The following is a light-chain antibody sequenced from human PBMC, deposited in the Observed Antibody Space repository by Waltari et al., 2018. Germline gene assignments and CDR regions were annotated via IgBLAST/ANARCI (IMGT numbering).Light chain of an antibody. Sequence: QSALTQPASVSGSPGPSITISCTGTSSDVGIYNLFSWYQHHPGKAPKVMIYEGSERPSGVSNRFSGSKSGNTASLTISGLQAEDEADYYCCSYAGSSPSVVFGGGTKLTVL. J-gene: IGLJ2*01. CDR2: EGS. CDR3: CSYAGSSPSVV. V-gene: IGLV2-23*01. CDR1: SSDVGIYNL.